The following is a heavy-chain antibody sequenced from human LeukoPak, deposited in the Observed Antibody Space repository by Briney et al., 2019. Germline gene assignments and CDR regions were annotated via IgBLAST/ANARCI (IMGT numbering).Heavy chain of an antibody. Sequence: GGSLRLSCAASGFTFSTYAMNWVRQAPGKGLEWVSVISGSGGSTYYADSVKGRFTISRDNSKNTLYLQMNSLRAENTAVYYCARGGGAGEAWNNWFDTWGQGTLVTVSS. D-gene: IGHD4-17*01. CDR3: ARGGGAGEAWNNWFDT. V-gene: IGHV3-23*01. CDR2: ISGSGGST. J-gene: IGHJ5*02. CDR1: GFTFSTYA.